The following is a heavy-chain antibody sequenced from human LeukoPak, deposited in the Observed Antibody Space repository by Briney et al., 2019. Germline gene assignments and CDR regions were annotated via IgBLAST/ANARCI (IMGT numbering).Heavy chain of an antibody. V-gene: IGHV4-38-2*02. D-gene: IGHD1-26*01. CDR3: AREGGYHNWFDP. CDR2: IYHSGST. CDR1: GYSISSGYY. J-gene: IGHJ5*02. Sequence: PSETLSLTCAVSGYSISSGYYWGWIRQPPGKGLEWIGSIYHSGSTYYNPSLKSRVTISVDTSKNQFSLKLSSVTAADTAVYYCAREGGYHNWFDPWGQGTLVTVSS.